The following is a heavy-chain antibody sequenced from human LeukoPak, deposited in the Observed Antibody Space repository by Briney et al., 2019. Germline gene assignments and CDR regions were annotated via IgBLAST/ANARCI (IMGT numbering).Heavy chain of an antibody. CDR3: ARAAHNWFDP. CDR2: IYYSGST. Sequence: KPSETLSLTCTVSGGSISSYYWSWIRQPPGKGLEWIGYIYYSGSTNYNPSLKSRVTISVDTSKNQFSLKLSSVTAADTAVYYCARAAHNWFDPWGQGTLATVSS. V-gene: IGHV4-59*01. J-gene: IGHJ5*02. CDR1: GGSISSYY.